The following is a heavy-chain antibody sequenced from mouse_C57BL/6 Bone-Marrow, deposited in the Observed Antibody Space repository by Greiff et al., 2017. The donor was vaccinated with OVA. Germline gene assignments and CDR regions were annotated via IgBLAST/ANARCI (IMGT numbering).Heavy chain of an antibody. CDR2: ISSGGSYT. V-gene: IGHV5-6*02. J-gene: IGHJ2*01. D-gene: IGHD1-1*02. Sequence: EVKVVESGGDLVKPGGSLKLSCAASGFTFSSYGMSWVRQTPDKRLEWVATISSGGSYTYYPDSLKGRFTISRDNAKNTLYLQMSSLKSEDTAMYYCARRGLVYYFDYWGQGTTLTVSS. CDR3: ARRGLVYYFDY. CDR1: GFTFSSYG.